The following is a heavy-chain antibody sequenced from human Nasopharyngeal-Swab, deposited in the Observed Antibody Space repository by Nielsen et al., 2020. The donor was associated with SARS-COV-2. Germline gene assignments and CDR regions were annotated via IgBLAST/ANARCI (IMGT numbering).Heavy chain of an antibody. CDR1: GFTFSSYW. CDR2: INEDGSGK. J-gene: IGHJ5*02. Sequence: GESLKISCAASGFTFSSYWVSWFRQAPGIGLQWVANINEDGSGKSYVDSVKGRFIISRDNAKTSLYLQMDSLRAEDTAVYYCVSGRGFSWGQGTLVTVSS. V-gene: IGHV3-7*05. D-gene: IGHD3-10*01. CDR3: VSGRGFS.